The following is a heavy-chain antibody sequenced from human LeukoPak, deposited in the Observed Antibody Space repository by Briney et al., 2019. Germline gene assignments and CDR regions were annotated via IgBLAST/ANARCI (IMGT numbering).Heavy chain of an antibody. Sequence: PGGSLRLSCAASGLTFSSYSMNWVRQAPGKGLEWVSAISGSGGSTYYADSVKGRFTISRDNSKNTLYLQMNSLRAEDTAVYYCAKDRVSGYHNQPGYWGQGTLVTVSS. CDR3: AKDRVSGYHNQPGY. CDR2: ISGSGGST. J-gene: IGHJ4*02. V-gene: IGHV3-23*01. CDR1: GLTFSSYS. D-gene: IGHD3-22*01.